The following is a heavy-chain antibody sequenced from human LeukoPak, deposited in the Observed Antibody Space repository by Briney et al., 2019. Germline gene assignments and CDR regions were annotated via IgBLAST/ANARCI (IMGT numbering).Heavy chain of an antibody. V-gene: IGHV4-38-2*01. D-gene: IGHD2-15*01. J-gene: IGHJ3*02. CDR2: IYHSGST. CDR3: ARGGVVAAPGDAFDI. CDR1: GYSISSGYY. Sequence: SETLSLTCAVSGYSISSGYYWGWIRQPPGKGLEWIGSIYHSGSTYYNPSLKSRVTISADTSKNQFSLKLRSVTAADTAVHYCARGGVVAAPGDAFDIWGQGTMVTVFS.